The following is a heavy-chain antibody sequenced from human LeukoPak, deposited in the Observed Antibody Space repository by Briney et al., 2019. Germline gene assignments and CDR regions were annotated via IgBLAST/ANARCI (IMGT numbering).Heavy chain of an antibody. CDR2: ISRASSTI. Sequence: GGSLRLSCATSGFTFSNYSMNWVRQAPGKGLEGVSYISRASSTIYYADSVKGRFTISRDNAKNSLYLQMNSLRAEDTAVYYCARSYYRSSCPDYWGQGTLVTVSS. D-gene: IGHD6-13*01. J-gene: IGHJ4*02. V-gene: IGHV3-48*01. CDR3: ARSYYRSSCPDY. CDR1: GFTFSNYS.